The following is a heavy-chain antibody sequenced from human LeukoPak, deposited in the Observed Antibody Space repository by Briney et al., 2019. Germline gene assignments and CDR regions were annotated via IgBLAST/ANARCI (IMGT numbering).Heavy chain of an antibody. V-gene: IGHV3-21*01. D-gene: IGHD4-17*01. CDR3: ARDQRYGDYQDY. CDR1: GFTFSSYT. J-gene: IGHJ4*02. Sequence: GGSLRLSCAASGFTFSSYTMNWVRQAPGEGLEWVSSISSSSSYVYYADSLKGRFTISRDNAKNSLYLQMNSLRAEDTAVYYCARDQRYGDYQDYWGQGTLVTVSS. CDR2: ISSSSSYV.